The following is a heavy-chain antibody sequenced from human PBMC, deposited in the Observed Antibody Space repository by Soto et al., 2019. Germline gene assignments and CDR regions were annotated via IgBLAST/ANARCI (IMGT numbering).Heavy chain of an antibody. CDR3: ARVAYGNGWIFDY. CDR2: IKQDGSEK. CDR1: GFTFSNYL. Sequence: LRLSCAASGFTFSNYLMSWVRQAPGKGLAWVANIKQDGSEKYYVDSVKGRFTLSRDNAKNSLQLQMSSLRDEDTAVYFCARVAYGNGWIFDYWGQGTLVTVSS. V-gene: IGHV3-7*01. D-gene: IGHD6-19*01. J-gene: IGHJ4*01.